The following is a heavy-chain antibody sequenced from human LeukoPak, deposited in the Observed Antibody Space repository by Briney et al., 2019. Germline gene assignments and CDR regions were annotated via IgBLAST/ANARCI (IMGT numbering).Heavy chain of an antibody. Sequence: ASVKVSCTASGYTFTDYYIHWVRQAPGQGLEWMGWINPDSGGTNYAQKSQGRVTMTRDTSISTAYMELSRLRSDDTAGYYFARHQGMTILGLGNYYMAVWGEGTTVTVSS. D-gene: IGHD3-3*01. CDR2: INPDSGGT. CDR3: ARHQGMTILGLGNYYMAV. CDR1: GYTFTDYY. V-gene: IGHV1-2*02. J-gene: IGHJ6*03.